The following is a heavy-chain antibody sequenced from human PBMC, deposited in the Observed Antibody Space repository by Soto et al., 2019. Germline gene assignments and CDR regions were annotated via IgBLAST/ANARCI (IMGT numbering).Heavy chain of an antibody. CDR1: GGSIGSPNNY. V-gene: IGHV4-39*01. J-gene: IGHJ4*02. CDR2: IYYSGST. Sequence: SETLSLTCTVSGGSIGSPNNYWVWIRQSPGRRLEWIGAIYYSGSTYYNPSLKSRVTISVDTSKNQFSLKLSSVTATDTATYYCARHEDIVGSIDYWGQGTLVTVSS. CDR3: ARHEDIVGSIDY. D-gene: IGHD2-15*01.